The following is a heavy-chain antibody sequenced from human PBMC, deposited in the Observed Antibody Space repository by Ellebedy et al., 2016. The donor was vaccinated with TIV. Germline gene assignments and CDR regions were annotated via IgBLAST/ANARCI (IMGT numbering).Heavy chain of an antibody. CDR2: ISYSGST. V-gene: IGHV4-30-4*01. CDR1: GGSISSSDSY. CDR3: ARGDSSSSRVCY. Sequence: MPSETLSLTCIVSGGSISSSDSYWSWIRQPPGKGLEWIGYISYSGSTYYNPSLKRRLTISADTSKNQFSLRLSSVTAADTAVYFCARGDSSSSRVCYWGQGTLVTVSS. J-gene: IGHJ4*02. D-gene: IGHD6-6*01.